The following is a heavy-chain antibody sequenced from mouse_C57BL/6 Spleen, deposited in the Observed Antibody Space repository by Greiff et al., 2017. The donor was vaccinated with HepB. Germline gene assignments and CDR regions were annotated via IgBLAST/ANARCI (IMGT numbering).Heavy chain of an antibody. CDR2: IYPGDGDT. Sequence: VQLQQSGPELVKPGASVKISCKASGYAFSSSWMNWVKQRPGKGLEWIGRIYPGDGDTNYNGKFKGKATLTADKSSSTAYMQLSSLTSEDSAVYFCARSFDDYDAFAYWGQGTLVTVSA. CDR1: GYAFSSSW. CDR3: ARSFDDYDAFAY. D-gene: IGHD2-4*01. J-gene: IGHJ3*01. V-gene: IGHV1-82*01.